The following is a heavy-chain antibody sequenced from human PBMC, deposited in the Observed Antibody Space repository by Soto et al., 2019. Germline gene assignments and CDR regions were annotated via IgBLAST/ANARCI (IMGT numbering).Heavy chain of an antibody. CDR2: INAGNGNK. J-gene: IGHJ4*02. CDR3: ARGDYYDIHDY. CDR1: GYTFTSYA. D-gene: IGHD3-22*01. Sequence: QVQLVQSGAEVKKPGASVKVSCKASGYTFTSYAMHWVRQAPGQRLEWMGWINAGNGNKKYSQKFQGRVTITRDTSASTAYMEVSSLRSEDTAVYYCARGDYYDIHDYWGQGTLVTVSS. V-gene: IGHV1-3*01.